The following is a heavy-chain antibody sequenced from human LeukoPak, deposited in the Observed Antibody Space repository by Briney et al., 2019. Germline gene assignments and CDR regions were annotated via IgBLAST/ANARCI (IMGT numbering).Heavy chain of an antibody. Sequence: PSETLSLTCAVYGGSFSGYYWSWIRQPPGKGLEWIGEINHSGSTNYNPSLKSRVTISVDTSKNQFSLKLSSVTAADTAVYYCARGHDYGGRCFDYWGQGSLVTVSS. V-gene: IGHV4-34*01. CDR1: GGSFSGYY. CDR3: ARGHDYGGRCFDY. D-gene: IGHD4-23*01. J-gene: IGHJ4*02. CDR2: INHSGST.